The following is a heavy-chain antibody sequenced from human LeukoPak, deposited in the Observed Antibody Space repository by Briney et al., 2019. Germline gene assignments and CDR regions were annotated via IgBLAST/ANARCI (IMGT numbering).Heavy chain of an antibody. Sequence: PGGSLRLSCAASGFTFSSYWMHWVRQAPGKGLVWVSRINSDGISTSYADSVKGRFTISRDNAKNTLYLQMNSLRAADTDVYYCVYSGRYFGVYWGQGTLVTVSS. CDR2: INSDGIST. V-gene: IGHV3-74*01. D-gene: IGHD1-26*01. CDR3: VYSGRYFGVY. J-gene: IGHJ4*02. CDR1: GFTFSSYW.